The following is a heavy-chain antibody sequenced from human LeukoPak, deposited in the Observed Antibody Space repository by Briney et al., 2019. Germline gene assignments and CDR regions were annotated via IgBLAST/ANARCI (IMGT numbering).Heavy chain of an antibody. J-gene: IGHJ4*02. CDR1: GFTVSSNY. CDR3: ARAGPYGFDY. V-gene: IGHV3-21*01. CDR2: ISSSSSYI. D-gene: IGHD3-10*01. Sequence: GGSLRLSCAASGFTVSSNYMSWVRQAPGKGLEWVSSISSSSSYIYYADSVKGRFTISRDNAKNSLYLQMNSLRAEDTAVYYCARAGPYGFDYWGQGTLVTVSS.